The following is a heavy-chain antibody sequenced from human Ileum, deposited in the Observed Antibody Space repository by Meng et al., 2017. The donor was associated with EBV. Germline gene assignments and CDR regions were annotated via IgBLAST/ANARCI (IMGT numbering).Heavy chain of an antibody. Sequence: EVQLLESXXGLVQRVGALSLSCAGSGFTFSSFAMGWVRQGAGKGREWVSILSGGSDNAYYADSVKGRFTISRDYSKNTLYLQMNSLRADDTAVYYCEKDEILVRGVLSYWGQGTLVTVSS. D-gene: IGHD3-10*01. V-gene: IGHV3-23*01. J-gene: IGHJ4*02. CDR1: GFTFSSFA. CDR3: EKDEILVRGVLSY. CDR2: LSGGSDNA.